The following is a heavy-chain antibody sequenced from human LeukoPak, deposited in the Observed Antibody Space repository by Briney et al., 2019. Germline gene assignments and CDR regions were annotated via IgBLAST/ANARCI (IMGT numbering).Heavy chain of an antibody. CDR3: AKVASGANYSGGSCYRFYYYGIDV. V-gene: IGHV3-23*01. J-gene: IGHJ6*02. CDR2: ITGSGGNT. D-gene: IGHD2-15*01. CDR1: GFIFSSYS. Sequence: PGGSLRLSCAAWGFIFSSYSMSWVRPAPGKGLEWVSVITGSGGNTYYADSVKGRFTISRDNSKNTLYLQMNSLRAEDTAVYYCAKVASGANYSGGSCYRFYYYGIDVWGQGTTVTVSS.